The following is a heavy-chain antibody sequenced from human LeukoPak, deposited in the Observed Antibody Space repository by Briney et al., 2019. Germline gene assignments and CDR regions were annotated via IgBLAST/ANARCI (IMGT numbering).Heavy chain of an antibody. J-gene: IGHJ5*02. CDR3: AREGGVGGWFDP. V-gene: IGHV3-21*01. D-gene: IGHD2-15*01. Sequence: GGSLRLSCAASGFTFSSYSMNWVRQAPGKGLEWVSSISSSSTYIYYADSVKGRFTISRDNAKNSLYLQMNSLRAEDTAAYYCAREGGVGGWFDPWGQGTLVTVSS. CDR1: GFTFSSYS. CDR2: ISSSSTYI.